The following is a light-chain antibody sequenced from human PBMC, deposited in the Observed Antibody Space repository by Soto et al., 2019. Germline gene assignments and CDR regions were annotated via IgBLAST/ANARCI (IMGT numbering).Light chain of an antibody. Sequence: DIQMTQSPSSVSASVGDRVTITCRASQGIYNWLAWYQQKPGKAPKLLISAVSNLQSGVPSRFSGGGYGTDFTLTISSLQPEDFATDYCQQANTFPLTLGPGTKVDIK. CDR2: AVS. J-gene: IGKJ3*01. V-gene: IGKV1D-12*01. CDR1: QGIYNW. CDR3: QQANTFPLT.